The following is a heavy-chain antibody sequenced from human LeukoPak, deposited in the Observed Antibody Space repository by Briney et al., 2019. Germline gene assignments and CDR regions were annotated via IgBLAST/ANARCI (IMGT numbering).Heavy chain of an antibody. J-gene: IGHJ4*02. V-gene: IGHV1-2*02. CDR3: ARGKSGYSP. CDR2: INPPTGPA. D-gene: IGHD3-3*01. CDR1: GDTFIENY. Sequence: ASVKVSCKVAGDTFIENYRHWGLRALGQGLEWMGLINPPTGPANSSHPFQGRVPITRDTSISTASVHLTRLKFDDTAIYYCARGKSGYSPWGQGTPVTVSS.